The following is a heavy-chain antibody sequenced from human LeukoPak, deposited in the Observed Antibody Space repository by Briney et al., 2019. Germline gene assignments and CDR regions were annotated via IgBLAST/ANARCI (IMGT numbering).Heavy chain of an antibody. D-gene: IGHD5-18*01. V-gene: IGHV3-30*02. J-gene: IGHJ5*02. CDR3: ARDRTDTAMLSPAES. CDR2: IRSDGSIK. Sequence: PGGSLRLSCAASGFTFSTYGMHWVRQAPGKGLEWVAFIRSDGSIKYYADSVKGRFTISRDNSKNTLSLQMNSLRPEDTAVYYCARDRTDTAMLSPAESWGQGTLVTVSS. CDR1: GFTFSTYG.